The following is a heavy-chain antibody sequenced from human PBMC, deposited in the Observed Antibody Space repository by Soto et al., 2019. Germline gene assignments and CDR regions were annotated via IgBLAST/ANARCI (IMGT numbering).Heavy chain of an antibody. CDR1: GGTFSTYI. CDR3: ARPESGGYDS. CDR2: ISPMVGIA. V-gene: IGHV1-69*02. J-gene: IGHJ5*01. D-gene: IGHD1-26*01. Sequence: QVQLVQSGAEVKKPGSSVRVSCKASGGTFSTYIISWVRQAPGQGLEWMGRISPMVGIAIYAQKFQGRIAITGEKPTSMANLRGTSLRNEETAVYYWARPESGGYDSWGQGTWITSPQ.